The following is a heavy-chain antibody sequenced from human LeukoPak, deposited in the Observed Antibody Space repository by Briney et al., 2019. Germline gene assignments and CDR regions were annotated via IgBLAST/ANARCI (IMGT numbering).Heavy chain of an antibody. CDR2: IYSDNT. Sequence: GGSLRLSCTVSGFTVSSNSMSWVRQAPGKGLEWVSFIYSDNTHYSDSVKGRFTISRDNSKNTLYLQMNSLRAEDTAVYYCARRAGAYSYPYDYWGQGTLVTVSS. V-gene: IGHV3-53*01. D-gene: IGHD4/OR15-4a*01. CDR1: GFTVSSNS. CDR3: ARRAGAYSYPYDY. J-gene: IGHJ4*02.